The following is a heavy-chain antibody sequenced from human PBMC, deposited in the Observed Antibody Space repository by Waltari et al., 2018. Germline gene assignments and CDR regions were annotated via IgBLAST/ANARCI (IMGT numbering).Heavy chain of an antibody. CDR1: GFPFSSYA. J-gene: IGHJ4*02. V-gene: IGHV3-30*01. D-gene: IGHD3-10*01. Sequence: QVQLVESGGGVVQPGRSLRLSCAASGFPFSSYAMHWYRQAPGKGLEWVAVISYDGSNKYYADAVNGRFTISRDNPKNTLYLQMNSLRAEDTAVYYWRGAEYFDYWGQGTLVTVSS. CDR3: RGAEYFDY. CDR2: ISYDGSNK.